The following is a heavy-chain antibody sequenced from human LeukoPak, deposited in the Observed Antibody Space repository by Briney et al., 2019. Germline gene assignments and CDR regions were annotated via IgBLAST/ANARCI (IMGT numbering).Heavy chain of an antibody. J-gene: IGHJ3*02. CDR1: GFSVSNNY. CDR3: ARFGSREHAFDI. Sequence: PGGSLRHSRAASGFSVSNNYMSWVRQAPGKGLEWVSVIYSGGSTYYPDSVKCRFAISRDNSKNTLYLQINSLRAEDTAVYYCARFGSREHAFDIWGQGTVVTVSS. D-gene: IGHD1-1*01. V-gene: IGHV3-53*01. CDR2: IYSGGST.